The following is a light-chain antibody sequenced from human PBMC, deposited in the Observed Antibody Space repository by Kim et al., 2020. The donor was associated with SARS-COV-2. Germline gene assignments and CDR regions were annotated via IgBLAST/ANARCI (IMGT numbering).Light chain of an antibody. CDR2: EVS. CDR3: SAYTSTSTLV. V-gene: IGLV2-14*01. Sequence: QSALTQPASVSGSPGQSITISCSGTSSDIGGYNYVSWYQQHPGKAPKLMIYEVSNRPSGVSNRFSGYKSGNTASLTISGLQAEDEADYYCSAYTSTSTLVLATGNKCTFL. J-gene: IGLJ1*01. CDR1: SSDIGGYNY.